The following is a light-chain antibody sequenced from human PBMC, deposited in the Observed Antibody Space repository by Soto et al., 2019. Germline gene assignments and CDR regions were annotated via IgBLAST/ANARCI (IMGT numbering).Light chain of an antibody. J-gene: IGKJ1*01. CDR1: QSVSGN. Sequence: EVVMTQSTATLSVSAGETSTLSCRASQSVSGNLAWHQQKLGQAPRLLIYGASARATGISARFSGSGSGTEFTLTISSLQSEDFAIYYCQQYNNWPRTFGQGTKVDVK. CDR3: QQYNNWPRT. CDR2: GAS. V-gene: IGKV3-15*01.